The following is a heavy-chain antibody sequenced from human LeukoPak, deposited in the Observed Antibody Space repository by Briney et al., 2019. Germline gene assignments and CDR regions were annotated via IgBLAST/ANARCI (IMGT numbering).Heavy chain of an antibody. D-gene: IGHD3-22*01. V-gene: IGHV1-18*01. CDR2: ISAYNGNT. CDR1: GYTFTSYG. J-gene: IGHJ4*02. CDR3: ARVRLSYYDSSGYYYGGYFDY. Sequence: GASVKVSCKASGYTFTSYGISWVRQAPGQGLEWMGWISAYNGNTNYAQKLQGRVTMTTDTSTSTAYMELRSLRSDDTAVYYCARVRLSYYDSSGYYYGGYFDYWGQGTLVTVSS.